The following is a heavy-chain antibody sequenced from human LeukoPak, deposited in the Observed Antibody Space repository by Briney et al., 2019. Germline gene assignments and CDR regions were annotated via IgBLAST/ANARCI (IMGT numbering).Heavy chain of an antibody. Sequence: SETLSLTCTVSGGSISSHYWSWIRQPPGKGLEWIGYIYYSGSTNYNPSLKRRVTISVDTSKNQFSLKLSSVTAADTAVYYCARTARAALPYYYYYYMDVWGKGTTVTVSS. CDR3: ARTARAALPYYYYYYMDV. J-gene: IGHJ6*03. D-gene: IGHD6-6*01. CDR2: IYYSGST. V-gene: IGHV4-59*11. CDR1: GGSISSHY.